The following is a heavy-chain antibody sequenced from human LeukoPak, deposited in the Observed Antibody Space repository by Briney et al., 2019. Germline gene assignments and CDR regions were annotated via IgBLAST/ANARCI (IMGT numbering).Heavy chain of an antibody. CDR2: LSHAGTN. CDR3: ARLRGGVQLWGD. CDR1: GGSITSNSYS. V-gene: IGHV4-39*01. Sequence: SETLSLTCTVSGGSITSNSYSWGWIRQPPGKGLQWIVTLSHAGTNYYNPSLKSRVTMPVDRSKNQFSLKLTSVTATDTAVYYCARLRGGVQLWGDWGQGTLVTVSS. J-gene: IGHJ4*02. D-gene: IGHD5-18*01.